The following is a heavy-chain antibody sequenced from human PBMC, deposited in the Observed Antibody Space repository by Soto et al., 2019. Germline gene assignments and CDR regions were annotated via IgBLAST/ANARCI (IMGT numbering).Heavy chain of an antibody. J-gene: IGHJ6*02. D-gene: IGHD2-2*01. Sequence: ASVKVSCKASGYTFTSYGISWVRQAPGQGLEWMGWISTDNGNANYAQKLQGRVTMSTDTSTSTAYMELRSLRSDDTAVYYCARGRYCSRTICYVDIMDVLGQLTTVTVSS. V-gene: IGHV1-18*01. CDR2: ISTDNGNA. CDR3: ARGRYCSRTICYVDIMDV. CDR1: GYTFTSYG.